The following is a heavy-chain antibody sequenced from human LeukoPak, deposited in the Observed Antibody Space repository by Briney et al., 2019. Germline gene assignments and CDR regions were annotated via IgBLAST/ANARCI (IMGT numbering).Heavy chain of an antibody. Sequence: GTSLRLSCAAAGFTFSSYWMSWVRQAPGKGLEWVANIKQDGSEKYYVDSVKGRFTISRDNAKNSLYLQMNSLRAEDTAVYYCAVLTYYDFWSGYYHPDAFDIWGKGTMVTVSS. CDR2: IKQDGSEK. D-gene: IGHD3-3*01. J-gene: IGHJ3*02. V-gene: IGHV3-7*01. CDR1: GFTFSSYW. CDR3: AVLTYYDFWSGYYHPDAFDI.